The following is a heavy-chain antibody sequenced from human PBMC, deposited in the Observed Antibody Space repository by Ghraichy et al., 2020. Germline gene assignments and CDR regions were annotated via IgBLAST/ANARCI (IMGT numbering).Heavy chain of an antibody. CDR1: GGSFSGYY. CDR3: AREVRHDYGDYVAAFDI. Sequence: SETLSLTCAVYGGSFSGYYWSWIRQPPGKGLEWIGEINHSGSTNYNPSLKSRVTISVDTSKNQFSLKLSSVTAADTAVYYCAREVRHDYGDYVAAFDIWGQGTMVTVSS. CDR2: INHSGST. V-gene: IGHV4-34*01. J-gene: IGHJ3*02. D-gene: IGHD4-17*01.